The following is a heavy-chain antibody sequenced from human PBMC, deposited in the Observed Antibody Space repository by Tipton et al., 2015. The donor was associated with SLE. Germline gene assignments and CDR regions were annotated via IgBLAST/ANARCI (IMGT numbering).Heavy chain of an antibody. CDR2: IWYDGSNK. D-gene: IGHD6-13*01. Sequence: RSLRLSCAASGFTFSSYGMHWVRQAPGKGLEWVAVIWYDGSNKYYADSVKGRFTISRDNSKNTLYLQMNSLRAEDTAVYYCAKDPGIAALTYFDYWGQGTLVTVSS. CDR1: GFTFSSYG. V-gene: IGHV3-30*18. J-gene: IGHJ4*02. CDR3: AKDPGIAALTYFDY.